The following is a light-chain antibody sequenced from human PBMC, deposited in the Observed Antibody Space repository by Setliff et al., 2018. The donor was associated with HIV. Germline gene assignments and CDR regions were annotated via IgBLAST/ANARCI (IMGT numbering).Light chain of an antibody. J-gene: IGLJ1*01. CDR1: SSDIGGYNS. CDR3: CSYAGSGPV. Sequence: QSALAQPASVSGSPGQSITIPCTGTSSDIGGYNSVSWYQQHPDKAPKLMIYDVKNRPSGVSDRFSGSKSGNTASLTISGLQAEDEADYYCCSYAGSGPVFGAGTKVTVL. V-gene: IGLV2-23*02. CDR2: DVK.